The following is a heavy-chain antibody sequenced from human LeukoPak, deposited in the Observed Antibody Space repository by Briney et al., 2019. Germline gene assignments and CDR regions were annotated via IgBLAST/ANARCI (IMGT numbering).Heavy chain of an antibody. D-gene: IGHD6-13*01. J-gene: IGHJ3*02. CDR1: GGSISSYY. Sequence: SETLSLTCTVSGGSISSYYWSWIRQPPGKGLEWIGYIYYSGSTSYNPSLKNRVTMLVDTSKNQFSLKLSSVTAADTAVYYCARYQTPIAAAGSRYAFDIWGQGTMVTVSS. V-gene: IGHV4-59*01. CDR3: ARYQTPIAAAGSRYAFDI. CDR2: IYYSGST.